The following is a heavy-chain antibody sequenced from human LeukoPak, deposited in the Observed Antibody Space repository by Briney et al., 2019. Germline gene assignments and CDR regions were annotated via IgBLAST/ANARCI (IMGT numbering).Heavy chain of an antibody. CDR2: ISGSDTGT. CDR1: GFTFSTYA. Sequence: GGSLRLSCAASGFTFSTYAMSWVRQAPGKGLEWVSAISGSDTGTYYADSVRGRFTISRDNSKNTLYLQMNSLRAEDTAVYYCARSVDSTSPYYFDYWGQGTLVTVSS. V-gene: IGHV3-23*01. J-gene: IGHJ4*02. D-gene: IGHD2-2*01. CDR3: ARSVDSTSPYYFDY.